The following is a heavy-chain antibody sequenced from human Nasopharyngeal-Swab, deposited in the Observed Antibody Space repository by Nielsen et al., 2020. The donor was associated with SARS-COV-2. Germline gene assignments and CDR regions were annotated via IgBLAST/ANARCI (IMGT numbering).Heavy chain of an antibody. J-gene: IGHJ4*02. V-gene: IGHV3-66*01. CDR3: ARAGTYYDILTGYYKGGIDY. CDR1: GFTFSDHY. Sequence: GGSLRLSCAASGFTFSDHYMDWVRQAPGKGLEWVSVIYSGGSTYYADSVKGRFTISRDNSKNTLYLQMNSLRAEDTAVYYCARAGTYYDILTGYYKGGIDYWGQGTLVTVSS. D-gene: IGHD3-9*01. CDR2: IYSGGST.